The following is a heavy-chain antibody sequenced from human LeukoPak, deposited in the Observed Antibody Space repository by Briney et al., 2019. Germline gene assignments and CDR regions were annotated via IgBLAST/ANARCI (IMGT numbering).Heavy chain of an antibody. CDR3: ARETCSSTSCEFDP. J-gene: IGHJ5*02. Sequence: ASVKVSCKASGGTFSSYTISWVRQAPGQGLEWMGWMNPNSGNTGYAQKFQGRVTITRHTSISTAYMELSSLRSEDTAVYYCARETCSSTSCEFDPWGQGTLVTVSS. CDR2: MNPNSGNT. D-gene: IGHD2-2*01. CDR1: GGTFSSYT. V-gene: IGHV1-8*03.